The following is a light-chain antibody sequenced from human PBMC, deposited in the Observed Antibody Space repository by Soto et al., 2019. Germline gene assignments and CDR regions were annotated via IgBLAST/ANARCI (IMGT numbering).Light chain of an antibody. CDR2: GAS. V-gene: IGKV3D-15*01. Sequence: EIVMTQSPATLSVSPGERATLSCRASQSVGVKLGWYQQKPGQAPRLLIYGASTRATGIPARFSGSGSGTEFTLTISSVQSEDFAVYYCQHCNDWRWTFGQGTKVEIK. J-gene: IGKJ1*01. CDR3: QHCNDWRWT. CDR1: QSVGVK.